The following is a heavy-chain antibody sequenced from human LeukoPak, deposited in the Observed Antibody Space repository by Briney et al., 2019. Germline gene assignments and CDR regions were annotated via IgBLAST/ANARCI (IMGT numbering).Heavy chain of an antibody. J-gene: IGHJ4*02. CDR2: ISGSGGST. D-gene: IGHD2-15*01. Sequence: GGSLRLSCAASGFTFSNYAMSWVRQAPGKGLEWVSGISGSGGSTYYADSVKGRFTISRDNSKNTLYLQMNSLRAEDTAVYFCAKGARYCSGGSCFDEYYFDYRGQGTLVTVSS. CDR1: GFTFSNYA. V-gene: IGHV3-23*01. CDR3: AKGARYCSGGSCFDEYYFDY.